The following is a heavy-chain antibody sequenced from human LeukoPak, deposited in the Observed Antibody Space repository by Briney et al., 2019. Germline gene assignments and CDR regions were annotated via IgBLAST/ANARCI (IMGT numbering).Heavy chain of an antibody. J-gene: IGHJ2*01. Sequence: GGSLRLSCAASGFTFDDYAMHWVRQAPGKGLERVSLISWDGGSTYYADSVKGRFTISRDNSKNSLYLQMNSLRAEDTALYYCANPAGSGFYWYFDLWGRGTLVTVSS. CDR2: ISWDGGST. CDR1: GFTFDDYA. CDR3: ANPAGSGFYWYFDL. V-gene: IGHV3-43D*04. D-gene: IGHD3-22*01.